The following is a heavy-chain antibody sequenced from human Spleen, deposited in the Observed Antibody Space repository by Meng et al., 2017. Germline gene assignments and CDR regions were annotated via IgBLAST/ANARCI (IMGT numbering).Heavy chain of an antibody. CDR3: ARGEGRQQLVRRPRFDP. D-gene: IGHD6-13*01. CDR2: IYHSGGT. Sequence: QGQLQQWGAGLLKPSGPLSRTCAGYGGSFNRYYWTWIRQPPGKGLEWIGEIYHSGGTDYNPSLKSRVTISVDTSKNQFSLKLSSVTAADTAVYYCARGEGRQQLVRRPRFDPWGQGTLVTVSS. CDR1: GGSFNRYY. J-gene: IGHJ5*02. V-gene: IGHV4-34*01.